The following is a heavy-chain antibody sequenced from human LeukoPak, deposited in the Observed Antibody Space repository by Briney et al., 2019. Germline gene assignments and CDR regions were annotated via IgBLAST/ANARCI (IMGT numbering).Heavy chain of an antibody. J-gene: IGHJ4*02. CDR2: IYHSGST. CDR1: GYSISSGYY. D-gene: IGHD6-13*01. Sequence: SETLSLTCTVSGYSISSGYYWGWIRQPPGKGLEWIGSIYHSGSTYYNPSLKSRVTISVDTSKNQFSLKLSSVTAADTAVYYCARQVHALAAARDYWGQGTLVTVSS. CDR3: ARQVHALAAARDY. V-gene: IGHV4-38-2*02.